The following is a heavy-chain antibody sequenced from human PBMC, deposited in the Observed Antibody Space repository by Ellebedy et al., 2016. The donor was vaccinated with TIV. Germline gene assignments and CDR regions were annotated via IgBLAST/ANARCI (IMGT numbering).Heavy chain of an antibody. Sequence: GESLKISCAASGFTFSSYWMSWVRQAPGKGLEWVANIKQDGSEKYYVDSVKGRFTISRDNAKNSLYLQMNSLRAEDTDVYYCAKTYRGIYWGHAFDIWGQGTMVTVSS. D-gene: IGHD1-26*01. J-gene: IGHJ3*02. CDR1: GFTFSSYW. CDR3: AKTYRGIYWGHAFDI. V-gene: IGHV3-7*01. CDR2: IKQDGSEK.